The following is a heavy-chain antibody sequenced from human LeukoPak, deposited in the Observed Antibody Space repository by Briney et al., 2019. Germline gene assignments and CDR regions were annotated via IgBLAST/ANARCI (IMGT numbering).Heavy chain of an antibody. CDR3: AKEGGHIVVVTAPFDY. CDR2: ISGSGGST. D-gene: IGHD2-21*02. V-gene: IGHV3-23*01. CDR1: GFTFSSYA. J-gene: IGHJ4*02. Sequence: PGGSLRLSCAASGFTFSSYAMSWVRQAPGKGLEWVSAISGSGGSTYYADSVKGRFTISRDNSKNTLYLQMNGLRAEDTAVYYCAKEGGHIVVVTAPFDYWGQGTLVTVSS.